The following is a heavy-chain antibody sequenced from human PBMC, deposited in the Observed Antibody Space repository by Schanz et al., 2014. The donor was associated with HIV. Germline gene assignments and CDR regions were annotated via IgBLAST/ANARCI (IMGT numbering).Heavy chain of an antibody. CDR1: GYTFTNYD. CDR2: INPNSGGT. D-gene: IGHD3-9*01. J-gene: IGHJ6*02. V-gene: IGHV1-2*02. CDR3: AREKVGILADYTPNGMDV. Sequence: QVQLVQSGAEVKKPGASVRVSCKASGYTFTNYDINWVRQATGQGLEWMGWINPNSGGTNYAPKFQGRVTMTRDSSVSTAYMELSRLTSDDTAMYYCAREKVGILADYTPNGMDVWGQGTTVTVSS.